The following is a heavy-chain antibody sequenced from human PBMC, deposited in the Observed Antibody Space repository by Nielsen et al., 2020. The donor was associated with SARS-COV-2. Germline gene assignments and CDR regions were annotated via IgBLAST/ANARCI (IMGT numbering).Heavy chain of an antibody. D-gene: IGHD2-15*01. Sequence: GESLKISCKGSGYSFTSYWIGWVRQMLGKGLEWMGIIYPGDSDTRYSPSFQGQVTISADKSISTAYLQWSSLKASDTAMYYCARIYCSGGSCYIFDYWGQGTLVTVSS. CDR2: IYPGDSDT. CDR3: ARIYCSGGSCYIFDY. J-gene: IGHJ4*02. CDR1: GYSFTSYW. V-gene: IGHV5-51*01.